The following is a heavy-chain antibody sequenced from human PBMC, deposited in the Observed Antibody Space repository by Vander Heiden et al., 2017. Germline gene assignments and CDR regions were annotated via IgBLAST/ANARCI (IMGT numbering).Heavy chain of an antibody. D-gene: IGHD3-3*01. CDR1: GGSISSYY. J-gene: IGHJ4*02. Sequence: QVQLQESGTGLVKPSETLYLTCTVPGGSISSYYWSWIRHPPGKGLEWSGYIYDSGSTNYNPSLKSRVTISVDTSKNQFSLKLSSVTAADTAVYYCAVKAFGVVKYWGQGTLVTVSS. V-gene: IGHV4-59*01. CDR3: AVKAFGVVKY. CDR2: IYDSGST.